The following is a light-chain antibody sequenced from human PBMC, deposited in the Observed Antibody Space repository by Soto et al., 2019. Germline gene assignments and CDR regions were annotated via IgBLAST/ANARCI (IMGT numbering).Light chain of an antibody. CDR2: ANN. CDR1: TSNIGINY. Sequence: QSVLTQPPSVSAAPGQKVTISRSGGTSNIGINYVAWYQHLPGAATKLLIYANNKRPSGIPDRFSGSKSGTSATLGITGRQSGDEANYYCGTWDGGLGADVLGGGTQRTVL. J-gene: IGLJ2*01. V-gene: IGLV1-51*01. CDR3: GTWDGGLGADV.